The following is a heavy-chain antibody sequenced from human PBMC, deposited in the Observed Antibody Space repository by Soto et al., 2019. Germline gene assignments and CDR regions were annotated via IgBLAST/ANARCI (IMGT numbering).Heavy chain of an antibody. CDR2: ISYDRSDK. J-gene: IGHJ4*02. V-gene: IGHV3-30-3*01. CDR1: GFTVSSYA. D-gene: IGHD6-19*01. Sequence: QVQLVESGGGVVQPGRSLRLSCAASGFTVSSYAMHWVRQAPGKGLEWVAVISYDRSDKYYADSVKGRFTISRDNSKNTLYLQMNSLRAQDTAVYYCARDREGGWRVISHYFDYWGQGTLVTVSS. CDR3: ARDREGGWRVISHYFDY.